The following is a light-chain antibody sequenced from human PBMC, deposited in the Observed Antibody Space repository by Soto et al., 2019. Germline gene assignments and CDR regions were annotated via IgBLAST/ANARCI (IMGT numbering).Light chain of an antibody. J-gene: IGLJ3*02. CDR2: SDF. Sequence: QSVLTQPPSASGTPGQRVSISCSGSNSNIGTNYVYWYQQLPGTTPKLLIYSDFNRPSGVPARFSGSKSGTSASLAITGLQADDEADYYCQAYDNSLRGWVFGGGTKVTVL. CDR1: NSNIGTNY. CDR3: QAYDNSLRGWV. V-gene: IGLV1-47*02.